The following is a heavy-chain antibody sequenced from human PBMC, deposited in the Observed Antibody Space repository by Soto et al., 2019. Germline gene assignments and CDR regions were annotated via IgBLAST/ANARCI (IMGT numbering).Heavy chain of an antibody. J-gene: IGHJ3*02. V-gene: IGHV3-21*02. CDR2: ISSSSSYR. CDR3: ARTYCSGGSCYSGDAFDI. Sequence: EVQLVESGGGLVKPGGSLRLSCAASGFTFSSYYMNWVRQAPGKGLEWVSSISSSSSYRYYADSVKGRFTISRDNAKNSLYLQMNSLRAEDTAVYYCARTYCSGGSCYSGDAFDIWDQGTMVTVSS. CDR1: GFTFSSYY. D-gene: IGHD2-15*01.